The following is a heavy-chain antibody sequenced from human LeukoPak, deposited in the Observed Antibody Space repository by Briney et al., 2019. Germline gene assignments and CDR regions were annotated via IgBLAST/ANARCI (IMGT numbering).Heavy chain of an antibody. V-gene: IGHV4-39*07. Sequence: SETLSLTCTVSGGSISSSSYYWGWIRQPPGKGLEWIGSIYHSGSTYYNPSLKSRVTISVDTSKNQFSLKLSSVTAADTAVYYCARGGWLQLFGPPYYFDYWGQGTLVTVSS. CDR2: IYHSGST. CDR3: ARGGWLQLFGPPYYFDY. D-gene: IGHD5-24*01. CDR1: GGSISSSSYY. J-gene: IGHJ4*02.